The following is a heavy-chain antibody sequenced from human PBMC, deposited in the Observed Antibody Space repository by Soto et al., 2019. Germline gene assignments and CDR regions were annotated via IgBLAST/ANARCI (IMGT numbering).Heavy chain of an antibody. Sequence: QVHLVQSGAAVKKPGASVKVSCKGSGYAFTTYGITWVRQAPGQGLEWMGWISAHNGNTNYAQKPQGRVPVTRDTSRSTAYMEVRSLRSADTAVYYCARGRDGDYWGQGALVTVSS. V-gene: IGHV1-18*01. CDR2: ISAHNGNT. CDR3: ARGRDGDY. D-gene: IGHD6-6*01. J-gene: IGHJ4*02. CDR1: GYAFTTYG.